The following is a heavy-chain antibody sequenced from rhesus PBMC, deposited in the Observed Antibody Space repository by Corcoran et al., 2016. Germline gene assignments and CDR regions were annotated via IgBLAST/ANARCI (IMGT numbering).Heavy chain of an antibody. V-gene: IGHV4-173*01. CDR1: GGSISSNY. D-gene: IGHD6-25*01. CDR3: AILYSGSWTPFDY. CDR2: ISGSGGST. Sequence: QLQLQESGPGLVKPSETLSLTCAVAGGSISSNYWSWIRQPTGKGPEWIGRISGSGGSTDYNPSLKSRVTISTDTSKNQFSLKLSSVTAADTAVYYCAILYSGSWTPFDYWGQGVLVTVSS. J-gene: IGHJ4*01.